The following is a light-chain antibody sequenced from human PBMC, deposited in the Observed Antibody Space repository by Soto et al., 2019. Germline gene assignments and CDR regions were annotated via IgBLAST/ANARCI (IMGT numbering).Light chain of an antibody. V-gene: IGKV3-15*01. Sequence: EVVMTQSPATLSVSPGEGATLSCRANQSVSNHLAWYQQRPGQAPRVLIYGASTRATGIPARFSGSGSGTQFTLTISSLQSEDFSLYYCQHYINWPRTFGQGTKVEIK. J-gene: IGKJ1*01. CDR3: QHYINWPRT. CDR2: GAS. CDR1: QSVSNH.